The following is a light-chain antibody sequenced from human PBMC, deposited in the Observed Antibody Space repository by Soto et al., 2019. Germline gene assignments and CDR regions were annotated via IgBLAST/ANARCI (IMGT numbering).Light chain of an antibody. CDR2: GSS. CDR1: QSVAGLF. V-gene: IGKV3-20*01. CDR3: QHYGPSPGFT. J-gene: IGKJ3*01. Sequence: EIVLTQSPDTLSLSPGERATLSCRASQSVAGLFLAWYQQKPGQAPRLLIDGSSNRATGIPERFTGSRSGTYFTLTISSLEPEDFAVYYCQHYGPSPGFTFGPGTKVDI.